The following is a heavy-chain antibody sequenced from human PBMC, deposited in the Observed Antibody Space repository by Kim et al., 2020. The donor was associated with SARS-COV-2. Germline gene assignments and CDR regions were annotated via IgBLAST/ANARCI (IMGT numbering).Heavy chain of an antibody. V-gene: IGHV3-11*01. CDR2: ISPRSDSI. CDR3: AKSGHGYNAFEV. CDR1: GFTFSDSY. J-gene: IGHJ4*02. Sequence: GGSLRLSCVASGFTFSDSYMNWIRQAPGKGLEWVAFISPRSDSIFYSESVKGRFTISRDNAKNSLFLQMDSLRVEDTAIYYCAKSGHGYNAFEVWGLGTLLTVSS. D-gene: IGHD5-12*01.